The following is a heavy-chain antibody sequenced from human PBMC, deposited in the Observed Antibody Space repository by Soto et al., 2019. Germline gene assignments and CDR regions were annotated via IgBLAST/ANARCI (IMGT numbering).Heavy chain of an antibody. CDR2: IIPIFGTA. V-gene: IGHV1-69*13. Sequence: APVKVSCKASGGTFSSYAISWGRQAPGQGLDWMGGIIPIFGTANYAQKFQGRVTITADESTSTAYMELSSLRSEDTAVYYCAIVDIVATARDYYYYGMDVWGQGTTVTVSS. J-gene: IGHJ6*02. D-gene: IGHD5-12*01. CDR3: AIVDIVATARDYYYYGMDV. CDR1: GGTFSSYA.